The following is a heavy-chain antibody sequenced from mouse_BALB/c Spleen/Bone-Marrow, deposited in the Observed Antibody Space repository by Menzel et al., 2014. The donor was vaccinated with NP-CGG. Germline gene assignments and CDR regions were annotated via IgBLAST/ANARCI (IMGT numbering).Heavy chain of an antibody. CDR3: ARGYSNNYAMDY. V-gene: IGHV1S137*01. J-gene: IGHJ4*01. CDR2: INTYFGDI. Sequence: QVQLQQSGAELVRPGVSVKISCKGSGYTFXDYAMHWVKQSHAESLEWIGVINTYFGDISYNQKFKGKATIAVDKTSXTLYMELARLTAEDSAIYYCARGYSNNYAMDYWGQGTSVTVSS. D-gene: IGHD2-5*01. CDR1: GYTFXDYA.